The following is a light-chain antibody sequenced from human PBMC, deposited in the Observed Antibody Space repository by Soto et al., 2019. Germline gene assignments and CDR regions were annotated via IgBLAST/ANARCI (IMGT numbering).Light chain of an antibody. J-gene: IGLJ2*01. CDR3: SSYVGSMV. CDR2: EVT. Sequence: QSALTQPPYASGSPGQSVTISCTGTSSDFGGYNYVSWYQQHPGKAPKLVIYEVTKRPSGVPDRFSGSKSGNTASLTVSGLQAEDEADYYCSSYVGSMVFGGGTKLTVL. V-gene: IGLV2-8*01. CDR1: SSDFGGYNY.